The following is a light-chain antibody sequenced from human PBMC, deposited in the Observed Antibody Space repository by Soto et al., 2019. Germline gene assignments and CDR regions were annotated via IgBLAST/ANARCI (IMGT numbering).Light chain of an antibody. J-gene: IGLJ3*02. Sequence: QAVVTQPPSASGTPGQRVTISCSGSSSNIGSNYIYWYQQLPGTAPKVLIYRNNQRPSGVPDRFSGSKSGTSASLAISGLRSEDEADYYCATWGGSLSGWVFGGGTKLTVL. CDR1: SSNIGSNY. CDR2: RNN. CDR3: ATWGGSLSGWV. V-gene: IGLV1-47*01.